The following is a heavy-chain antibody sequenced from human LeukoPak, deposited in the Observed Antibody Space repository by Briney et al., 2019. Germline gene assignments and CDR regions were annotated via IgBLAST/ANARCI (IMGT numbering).Heavy chain of an antibody. J-gene: IGHJ4*02. CDR3: AKGYYDYVWGSYYFDY. D-gene: IGHD3-16*01. V-gene: IGHV3-23*01. CDR1: GFTFSSYA. Sequence: GGSLRLSCAASGFTFSSYAMSWARQAPGKGLEWVSAISGSGGSTYYADSVKGRFTISRDNSRNTLYLQMNSLRAEDTAVYYCAKGYYDYVWGSYYFDYWGQGTLVTVSS. CDR2: ISGSGGST.